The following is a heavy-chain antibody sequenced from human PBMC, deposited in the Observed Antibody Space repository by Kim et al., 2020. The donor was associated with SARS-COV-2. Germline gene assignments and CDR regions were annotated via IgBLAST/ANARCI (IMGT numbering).Heavy chain of an antibody. CDR3: AKVGHGVRGVIIPFDY. V-gene: IGHV3-23*01. J-gene: IGHJ4*02. Sequence: GGSLRLSCAASGFTFSSYAMSWVRQAPGKGLEWVSAISGSGGSTYYADSVKGRFTISRDNSKNTLYLQMNSLRAEDTAVYYCAKVGHGVRGVIIPFDYWGQGTLVTVSS. CDR2: ISGSGGST. D-gene: IGHD3-10*01. CDR1: GFTFSSYA.